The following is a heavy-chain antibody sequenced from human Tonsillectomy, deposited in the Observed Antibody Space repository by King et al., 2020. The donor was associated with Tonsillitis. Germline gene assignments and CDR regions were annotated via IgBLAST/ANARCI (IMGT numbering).Heavy chain of an antibody. CDR2: ISYDGRSK. Sequence: QLVQSGGGVVQPGRSLRLSCAASEFSFSSYGMHWVRQAPGKGLEWVAVISYDGRSKYYVDSVKGRFTISRDNSKNTLYLQMNSLRAEDTAVYYCAKDSGWSDYYYYYYGMDVWGQGTTVTVSS. J-gene: IGHJ6*02. D-gene: IGHD6-19*01. CDR3: AKDSGWSDYYYYYYGMDV. V-gene: IGHV3-30*18. CDR1: EFSFSSYG.